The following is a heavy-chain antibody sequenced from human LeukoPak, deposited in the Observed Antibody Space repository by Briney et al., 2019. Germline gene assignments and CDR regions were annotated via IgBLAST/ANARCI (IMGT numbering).Heavy chain of an antibody. J-gene: IGHJ6*02. CDR3: ARVGGSGSYYIHYGMDV. V-gene: IGHV3-53*04. Sequence: PGGSLRLSCAASGFTVSSNYMSWVRQAPGEGLEWVSVIYSGGSTYYADSVKGRFTISRHNSKNTLYLQMNSLRAEDTAVYYCARVGGSGSYYIHYGMDVWGQGTTVTVSS. CDR1: GFTVSSNY. CDR2: IYSGGST. D-gene: IGHD3-10*01.